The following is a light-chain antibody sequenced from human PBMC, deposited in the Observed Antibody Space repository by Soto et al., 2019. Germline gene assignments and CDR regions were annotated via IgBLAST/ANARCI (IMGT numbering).Light chain of an antibody. CDR1: QGIRNA. Sequence: DIQMTQSPSSLSASVGDRVTITCRAIQGIRNALGWYQQNSGKDPKRLIYAASSLQNGFPSRFRGSGSGTEFTHISSSLQPEDFATEYCLQHNSYPLTFGGRTKVEIK. J-gene: IGKJ4*01. CDR2: AAS. CDR3: LQHNSYPLT. V-gene: IGKV1-17*01.